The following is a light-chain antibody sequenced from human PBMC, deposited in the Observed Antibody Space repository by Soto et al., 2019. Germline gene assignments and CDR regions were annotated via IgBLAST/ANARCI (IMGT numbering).Light chain of an antibody. CDR3: CSYVGRKTYV. Sequence: QSVLTQPRSASGSPGQSITISCTGTSSDVGGYNYVSWYQQHPAKAPKLIIFDVSKRPSGVPNRFSGSKSGNTASLTISGRRAEDEADYYCCSYVGRKTYVFGTGTKLTVL. CDR1: SSDVGGYNY. V-gene: IGLV2-11*01. CDR2: DVS. J-gene: IGLJ1*01.